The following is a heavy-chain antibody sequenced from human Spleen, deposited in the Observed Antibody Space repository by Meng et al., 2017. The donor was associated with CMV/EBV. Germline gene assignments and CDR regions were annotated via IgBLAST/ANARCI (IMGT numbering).Heavy chain of an antibody. Sequence: GGSLRLSCAASGFTFSSYSMNWVRQAPGKGLEWVSSISSSSSYIYYADSVKGRFTISRDNAKNSLYLQMNSLRAEDTAVYYCARDKPPDIVVVPAAILGYYYGMDVWGQGTTVTVSS. V-gene: IGHV3-21*01. J-gene: IGHJ6*02. D-gene: IGHD2-2*02. CDR3: ARDKPPDIVVVPAAILGYYYGMDV. CDR2: ISSSSSYI. CDR1: GFTFSSYS.